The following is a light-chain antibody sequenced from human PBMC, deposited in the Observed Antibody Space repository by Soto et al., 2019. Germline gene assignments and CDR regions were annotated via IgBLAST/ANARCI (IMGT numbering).Light chain of an antibody. CDR1: QSVSAKY. CDR3: HQYGSSPFT. V-gene: IGKV3-20*01. CDR2: GAS. J-gene: IGKJ3*01. Sequence: EVVLTQSLATLSLSPGERATLSCRANQSVSAKYLAWYQQKPGQAPRLLIYGASSRATAIPDRFSGSGSGTDFTLTISRLEPEDFAVFYCHQYGSSPFTFGPGTKVDIK.